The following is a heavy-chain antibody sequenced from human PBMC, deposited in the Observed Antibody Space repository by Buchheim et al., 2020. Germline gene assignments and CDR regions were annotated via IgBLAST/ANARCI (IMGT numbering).Heavy chain of an antibody. CDR3: ARDLVVVVAATKGYYYGMDV. Sequence: EVQLVESGGGLVQPGGSLRLSCAASGFTFSSYEMNWVRQAPGKGLEGVSYISSSGSTIYYADSVKGRFTISRDNAKNSLYLQMNSLRAEDTAVYYCARDLVVVVAATKGYYYGMDVWGQGTT. J-gene: IGHJ6*02. CDR2: ISSSGSTI. V-gene: IGHV3-48*03. D-gene: IGHD2-15*01. CDR1: GFTFSSYE.